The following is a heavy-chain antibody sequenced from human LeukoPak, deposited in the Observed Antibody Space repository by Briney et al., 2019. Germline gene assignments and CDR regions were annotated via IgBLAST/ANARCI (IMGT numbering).Heavy chain of an antibody. CDR1: GGSISSYY. CDR2: IYTSGST. Sequence: SETLSLTCTVSGGSISSYYWSWIRQPAGKGLEWIGRIYTSGSTNYNPSLKSRVTMSVDTSKNQFSLKLSSVTAADTAVYYCARFGFFGVPPRADYMDVWGKGTTVTVSS. D-gene: IGHD3-3*01. J-gene: IGHJ6*03. CDR3: ARFGFFGVPPRADYMDV. V-gene: IGHV4-4*07.